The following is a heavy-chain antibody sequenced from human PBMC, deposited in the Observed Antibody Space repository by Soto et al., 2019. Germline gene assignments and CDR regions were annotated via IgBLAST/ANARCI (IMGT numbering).Heavy chain of an antibody. V-gene: IGHV1-69*01. CDR1: GGTFNSYA. J-gene: IGHJ4*02. Sequence: QVQLVQSGAEVKKPGSSVKVSCKASGGTFNSYAISWVRQAPGQGLEWMGGIIPILGTAKYAQKFQGRVTITADDSTNTGYLELTNLTSEDTAVYFCTRVGYTSGPTFDYWGQGTLVIVSS. CDR2: IIPILGTA. CDR3: TRVGYTSGPTFDY. D-gene: IGHD5-12*01.